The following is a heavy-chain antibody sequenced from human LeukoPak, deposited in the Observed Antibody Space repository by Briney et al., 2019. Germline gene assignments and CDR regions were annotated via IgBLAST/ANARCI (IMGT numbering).Heavy chain of an antibody. CDR1: GGSITSSSSY. J-gene: IGHJ4*02. CDR3: ARLVPPGGGDCTGSNCHTVYSFDY. Sequence: PSQTLSLTCPVSGGSITSSSSYWGWIRQPPGKGLEWIGTIYYSGTTYYNPSLKSRVTISIDAAKNQFSLMLTSVTAADTAVYYCARLVPPGGGDCTGSNCHTVYSFDYWGQGTLVTVSS. V-gene: IGHV4-39*01. D-gene: IGHD2-15*01. CDR2: IYYSGTT.